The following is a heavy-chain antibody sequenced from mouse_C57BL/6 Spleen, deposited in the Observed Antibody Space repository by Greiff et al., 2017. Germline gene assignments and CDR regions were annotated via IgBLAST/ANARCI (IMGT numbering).Heavy chain of an antibody. CDR1: GYTFTSYW. D-gene: IGHD3-2*02. Sequence: QVHVKQPWAALVKPGASVKLSCKATGYTFTSYWMQWVKQRPGRGLEWIGRIDTTSGGTKYNEKFNRNATLTTDKPSSTAYMQLSNLISEDSAVYYCARGGTAQAYYFDYWGQGTTLTGSS. CDR2: IDTTSGGT. J-gene: IGHJ2*01. V-gene: IGHV1-72*01. CDR3: ARGGTAQAYYFDY.